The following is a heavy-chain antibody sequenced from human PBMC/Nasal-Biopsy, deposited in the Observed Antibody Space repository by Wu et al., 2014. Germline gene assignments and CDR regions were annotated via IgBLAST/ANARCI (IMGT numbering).Heavy chain of an antibody. V-gene: IGHV4-61*02. Sequence: TLSLTCTVSGGSISSGNYYWSWIRQPAGKGLEWIGRIYTSGSTNYNPSLKSRVTMSIDTSKNQFSLKLSSVTAADTAVYYCARGPGYSGAWYFDYWGQGNLVTVSS. CDR3: ARGPGYSGAWYFDY. CDR2: IYTSGST. J-gene: IGHJ4*02. CDR1: GGSISSGNYY. D-gene: IGHD6-19*01.